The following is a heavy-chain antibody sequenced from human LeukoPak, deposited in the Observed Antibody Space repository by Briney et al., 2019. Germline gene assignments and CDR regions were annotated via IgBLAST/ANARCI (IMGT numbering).Heavy chain of an antibody. CDR1: GGSISSGGYS. J-gene: IGHJ5*02. D-gene: IGHD6-13*01. CDR2: IYHSGST. V-gene: IGHV4-30-2*01. CDR3: ARAYSSSWYGFGNWFDP. Sequence: PSRTLSLTCAVSGGSISSGGYSWSWIRQPPGKGLEWLGYIYHSGSTYYNPSLKSPVTISVDRSKNQFSLKMSSVTAADTAVYYCARAYSSSWYGFGNWFDPWGQGTLVTVSS.